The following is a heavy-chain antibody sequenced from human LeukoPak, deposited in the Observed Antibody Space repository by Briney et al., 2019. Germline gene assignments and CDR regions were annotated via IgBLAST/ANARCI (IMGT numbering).Heavy chain of an antibody. CDR2: ISYIGST. D-gene: IGHD4-17*01. CDR1: ADSFSSHY. CDR3: ARDLVTVTKGFDI. V-gene: IGHV4-59*11. J-gene: IGHJ3*02. Sequence: KASETLSLTCAVSADSFSSHYWTWLRQPPGKRLEWIGYISYIGSTNYNPSLKSRVTISIDTSKNQLSLKLSSVTAADTAVYYCARDLVTVTKGFDIWGQGTMVSVSS.